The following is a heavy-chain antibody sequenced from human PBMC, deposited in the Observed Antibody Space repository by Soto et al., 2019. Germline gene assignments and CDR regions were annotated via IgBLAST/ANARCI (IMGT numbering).Heavy chain of an antibody. CDR2: ISYDGSNK. CDR3: VGGRYFGDY. Sequence: GGSVRLSCAASGFTFSNYRMQWVRQAPGKGLEWVTVISYDGSNKYYADSVKGRFTISRDNSKNTVYLQLSSLRPEDTAVYYCVGGRYFGDYWGQGALVTVSS. D-gene: IGHD2-21*02. V-gene: IGHV3-30*03. J-gene: IGHJ4*02. CDR1: GFTFSNYR.